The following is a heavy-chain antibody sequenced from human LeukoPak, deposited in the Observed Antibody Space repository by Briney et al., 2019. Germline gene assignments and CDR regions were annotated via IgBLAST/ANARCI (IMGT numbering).Heavy chain of an antibody. CDR2: ISSRGTTV. V-gene: IGHV3-48*03. D-gene: IGHD1-26*01. CDR3: ARDGWVDY. CDR1: GFTFSTYE. J-gene: IGHJ4*02. Sequence: GGSLRLSCAASGFTFSTYEINWVRQAPGKGLEWVSYISSRGTTVDYADSVKGRFTISRDNAKNSLDLQMNSLRAEDTAVYYCARDGWVDYWGQGTPVTVSS.